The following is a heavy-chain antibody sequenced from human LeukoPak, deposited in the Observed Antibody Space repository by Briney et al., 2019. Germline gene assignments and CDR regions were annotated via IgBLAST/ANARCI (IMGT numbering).Heavy chain of an antibody. V-gene: IGHV1-2*02. Sequence: AASVKVSCKASGYTFTDYYMHWVRQAPGQGLEWMGWINPNSGGTNYAQRFQGRVTMTRDTSISTAYMELSRLRSDDTAVYYCASPDLGGSGLYQLDFWGQGTLVTVSS. CDR1: GYTFTDYY. CDR3: ASPDLGGSGLYQLDF. CDR2: INPNSGGT. J-gene: IGHJ4*02. D-gene: IGHD3-10*01.